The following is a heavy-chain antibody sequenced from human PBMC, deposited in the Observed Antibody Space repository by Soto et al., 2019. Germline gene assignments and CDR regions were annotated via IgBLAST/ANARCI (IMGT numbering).Heavy chain of an antibody. J-gene: IGHJ4*02. D-gene: IGHD2-21*01. CDR3: AREGRYYPIQYYFDY. Sequence: KPGGSLRLSCAASGFTFSDYYMSWIRQAPGKGLEWVSYISSSSSYTNYADSVKGRFTISRDNAKNSLYLQMNSLRAEDTAVYYCAREGRYYPIQYYFDYWGQGTLVTVSS. V-gene: IGHV3-11*06. CDR2: ISSSSSYT. CDR1: GFTFSDYY.